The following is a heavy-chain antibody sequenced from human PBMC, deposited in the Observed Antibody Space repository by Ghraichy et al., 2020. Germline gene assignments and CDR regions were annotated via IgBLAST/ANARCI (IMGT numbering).Heavy chain of an antibody. V-gene: IGHV3-7*03. CDR2: IKQDGSEK. D-gene: IGHD3-22*01. CDR1: GGSISSYY. J-gene: IGHJ5*02. Sequence: ETLSLTCTVSGGSISSYYWSWIRQPPGKGLEWVANIKQDGSEKHSVDSVKGRFTISRDNAKNSLYLQMNSLREDDTAVYYCVRGSSGAHQDWCGPWGQGTLVTVSS. CDR3: VRGSSGAHQDWCGP.